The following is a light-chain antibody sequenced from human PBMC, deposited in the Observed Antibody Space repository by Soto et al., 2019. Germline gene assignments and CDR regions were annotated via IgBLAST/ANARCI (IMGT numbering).Light chain of an antibody. J-gene: IGKJ4*01. Sequence: DIVMTQSPLSLPVTPGEPASISCRSSQSLLHSNGYNYLDWYLQKPGQSPQLLIYLGSNRASGVPDRFSGSGSVTDFTLKIIRVEAEDVGVYYCMQALQTPLTFGGGTKVESK. CDR1: QSLLHSNGYNY. CDR2: LGS. V-gene: IGKV2-28*01. CDR3: MQALQTPLT.